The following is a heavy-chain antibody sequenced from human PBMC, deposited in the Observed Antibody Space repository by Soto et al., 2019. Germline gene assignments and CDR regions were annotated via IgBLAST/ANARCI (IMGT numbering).Heavy chain of an antibody. Sequence: GESLKISCKGSGYSFTSYWIGWVRQMPGKGLEWMGIIYPGDSDTRYSPSFQGQVTISADKSISTAYLQWSSLKASDTAMYYCARHQDYSNYDGLDDYYGMDVWGQGTTVTVSS. CDR1: GYSFTSYW. V-gene: IGHV5-51*01. CDR3: ARHQDYSNYDGLDDYYGMDV. CDR2: IYPGDSDT. D-gene: IGHD4-4*01. J-gene: IGHJ6*02.